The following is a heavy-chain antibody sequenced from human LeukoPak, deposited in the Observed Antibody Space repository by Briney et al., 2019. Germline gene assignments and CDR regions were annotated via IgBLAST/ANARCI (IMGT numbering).Heavy chain of an antibody. CDR3: ARDHNYAFDN. CDR1: GFTFRSYE. D-gene: IGHD1-1*01. V-gene: IGHV3-48*03. CDR2: ITSTGSNR. J-gene: IGHJ4*02. Sequence: GGSLRLSCAASGFTFRSYEMNWVRQAPGKGLEWVSYITSTGSNRYYADSVKGRFTISADNARNSLYLQMNSLRVEDTAVYYCARDHNYAFDNWGQGTLVSVSS.